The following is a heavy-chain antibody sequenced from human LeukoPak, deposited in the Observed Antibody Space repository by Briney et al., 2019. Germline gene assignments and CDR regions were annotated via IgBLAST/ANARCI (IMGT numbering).Heavy chain of an antibody. V-gene: IGHV4-30-4*08. CDR1: GDSISSGDYY. Sequence: PSQTLSLTCTVSGDSISSGDYYWSWIRQPPGKGLEWIGYIYYSGNTYYNPSLQSRVTISVDTSKNQFSLNLSSVTAADTAVFYCARGHDYFNYWGQGTLVTVSS. J-gene: IGHJ4*02. CDR2: IYYSGNT. CDR3: ARGHDYFNY.